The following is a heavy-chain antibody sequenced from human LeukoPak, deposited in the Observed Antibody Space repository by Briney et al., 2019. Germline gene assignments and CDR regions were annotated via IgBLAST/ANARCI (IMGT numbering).Heavy chain of an antibody. CDR2: IYPDDSDT. CDR3: ARHGHCTNGVCYSNYYYHIDV. CDR1: GCSFTSYW. Sequence: GESLNISCKGSGCSFTSYWIGWVRQMPGKGLEWMGIIYPDDSDTRYSPSFEGQITISVDKSISTAYLQWSSLKASDTAVYYCARHGHCTNGVCYSNYYYHIDVWGKGTTVTASS. V-gene: IGHV5-51*01. J-gene: IGHJ6*03. D-gene: IGHD2-8*01.